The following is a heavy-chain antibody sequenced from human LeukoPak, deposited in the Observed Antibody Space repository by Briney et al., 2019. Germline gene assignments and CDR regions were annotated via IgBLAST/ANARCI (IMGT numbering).Heavy chain of an antibody. CDR1: GDSMTSDY. J-gene: IGHJ4*02. CDR3: ARYRDGDRDISLDI. Sequence: SETLSLTCTVSGDSMTSDYWSWIRQPPGKGLEWIGFINNRGTTSYNPSLTSRVTISRDMSENQFALKLSSVSAAYTAVYYCARYRDGDRDISLDIWGQGTLVTVSS. D-gene: IGHD4-17*01. V-gene: IGHV4-59*08. CDR2: INNRGTT.